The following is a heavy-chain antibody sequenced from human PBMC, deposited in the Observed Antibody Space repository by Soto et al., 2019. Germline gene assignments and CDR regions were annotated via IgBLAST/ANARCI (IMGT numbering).Heavy chain of an antibody. J-gene: IGHJ4*02. Sequence: GASVKVSCKASGYTFTTYAMHWVRQAPGQGLEWMGWISAYNGNTNYAQKLQGRVTMTTDTSTSTAYMELRSLRSDDTAVYYCARDRNGGNRPPDYWGQGTLVTVSS. CDR2: ISAYNGNT. CDR3: ARDRNGGNRPPDY. D-gene: IGHD2-15*01. V-gene: IGHV1-18*01. CDR1: GYTFTTYA.